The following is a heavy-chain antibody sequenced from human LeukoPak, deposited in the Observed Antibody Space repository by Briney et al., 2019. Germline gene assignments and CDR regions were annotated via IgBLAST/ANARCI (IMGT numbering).Heavy chain of an antibody. D-gene: IGHD6-13*01. CDR2: TNHSGST. CDR1: GGSFSGYY. V-gene: IGHV4-34*01. J-gene: IGHJ5*02. Sequence: PSETLSLTCAVYGGSFSGYYWSWIRQPPGKGLEWIGETNHSGSTNYNPSLKSRVTITVDTSKNQFSLKLSSVTAADTAVYYCARGRGYRFNWFDPWGQGTLVTVSS. CDR3: ARGRGYRFNWFDP.